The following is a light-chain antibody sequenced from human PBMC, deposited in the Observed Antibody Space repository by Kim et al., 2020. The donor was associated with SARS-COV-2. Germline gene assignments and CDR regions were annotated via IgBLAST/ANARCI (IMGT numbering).Light chain of an antibody. CDR3: CSYAGSRTFIV. V-gene: IGLV2-23*02. J-gene: IGLJ2*01. CDR1: SSVIGNYNL. Sequence: ITVSCNGTSSVIGNYNLVTWYRQRPDKAPKLIIVEVSKRPSGVSDRFSASKSGDTASLTISGLRAEDEGDYYCCSYAGSRTFIVFGGGTQLTVL. CDR2: EVS.